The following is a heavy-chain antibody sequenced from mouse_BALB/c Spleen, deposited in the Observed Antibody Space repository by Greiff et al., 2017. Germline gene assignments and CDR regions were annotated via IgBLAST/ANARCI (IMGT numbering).Heavy chain of an antibody. D-gene: IGHD1-1*01. V-gene: IGHV2-9*02. CDR2: IWAGGST. Sequence: VQVVESGPGLVAPSQSLSITCTVSGFSLTSYGVHWVRQPPGKGLEWLGVIWAGGSTNYNSALMSRLSISKDNSKSQVFLKMNSLQTDDTAMYYCARDYYGSSYWYFDVWGAGTTVTVSS. J-gene: IGHJ1*01. CDR1: GFSLTSYG. CDR3: ARDYYGSSYWYFDV.